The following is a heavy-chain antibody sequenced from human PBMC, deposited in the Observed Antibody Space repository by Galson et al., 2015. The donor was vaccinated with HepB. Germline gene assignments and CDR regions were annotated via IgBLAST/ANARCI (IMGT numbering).Heavy chain of an antibody. D-gene: IGHD1-7*01. CDR1: GYTFTNYA. J-gene: IGHJ3*02. V-gene: IGHV1-18*01. Sequence: SVKVSCKASGYTFTNYAATWVRQAPGQGLEWMGWISTYNGNTNYAQKLRGRVTMTTDTSTSTSYMELRSLRSDDTAVYYCVRVKGSNFDVFDIWGQGTRVTVSS. CDR2: ISTYNGNT. CDR3: VRVKGSNFDVFDI.